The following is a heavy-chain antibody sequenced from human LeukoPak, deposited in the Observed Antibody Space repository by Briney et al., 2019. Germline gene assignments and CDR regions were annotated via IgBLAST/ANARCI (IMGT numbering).Heavy chain of an antibody. CDR3: AKAPSGGGYYDSSGYYEELDYGMDV. V-gene: IGHV3-9*01. CDR2: ISWNSGSI. CDR1: GFTFDDYA. D-gene: IGHD3-22*01. Sequence: GGSLRLSCAASGFTFDDYAMHWVRQAPGKGLEWVSGISWNSGSIGYADSVKGRLTISRDNAKNSLYLQMNSLRAEDTALYYCAKAPSGGGYYDSSGYYEELDYGMDVWGQGTTVTVSS. J-gene: IGHJ6*02.